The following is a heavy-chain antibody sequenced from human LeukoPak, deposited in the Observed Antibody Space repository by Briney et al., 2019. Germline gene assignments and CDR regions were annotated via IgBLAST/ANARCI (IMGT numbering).Heavy chain of an antibody. D-gene: IGHD1-26*01. Sequence: PGGSLRLSCAASGFTPSTYWMSWVRQAPGTGLEWVANINQDGSAKYYVDAVTGRFTISRDNAKNSLYLQMNSLRAEDTAVYYCARDHLGAGDYWGQGSLVTVSS. CDR1: GFTPSTYW. V-gene: IGHV3-7*01. J-gene: IGHJ4*02. CDR2: INQDGSAK. CDR3: ARDHLGAGDY.